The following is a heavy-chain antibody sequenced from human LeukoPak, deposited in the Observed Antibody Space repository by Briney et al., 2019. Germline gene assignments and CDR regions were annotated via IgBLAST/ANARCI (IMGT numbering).Heavy chain of an antibody. V-gene: IGHV3-23*01. CDR2: IGTNEERT. J-gene: IGHJ1*01. CDR1: GFTFSRYA. CDR3: AKDLDSTDLYDNAD. D-gene: IGHD2/OR15-2a*01. Sequence: GGSLRLSCVASGFTFSRYAMNWVRQTPGKGLEWVSLIGTNEERTHYADSVKGRFTISRDNSKNTLFLQMNSLRAEDTAVYYCAKDLDSTDLYDNADWGQGTLVAVSS.